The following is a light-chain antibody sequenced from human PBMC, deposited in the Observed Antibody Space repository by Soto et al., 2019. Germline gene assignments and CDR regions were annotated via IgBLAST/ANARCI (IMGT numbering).Light chain of an antibody. J-gene: IGKJ1*01. CDR1: QTVISSY. Sequence: EIVLTQSPGTLSLSPGQRAILSCRASQTVISSYLTWYQHKPGQAPRLLISGASNTATGIPDRFSGSGSGTDITLTVSRVEPEDFSVDYRQHEDRAVCTFGQGNKLES. CDR2: GAS. V-gene: IGKV3-20*01. CDR3: QHEDRAVCT.